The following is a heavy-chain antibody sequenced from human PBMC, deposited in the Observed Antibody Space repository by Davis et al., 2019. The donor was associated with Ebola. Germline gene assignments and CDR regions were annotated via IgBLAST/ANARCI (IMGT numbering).Heavy chain of an antibody. CDR3: AKERYSGGVCYDF. CDR1: GFSFDDHT. J-gene: IGHJ4*01. CDR2: ITWNGGST. V-gene: IGHV3-43*01. D-gene: IGHD2-8*02. Sequence: PGGSLRLSCAASGFSFDDHTMHWVRQVPGKGLEWVSLITWNGGSTSYVDSVKGRFTISRDNSRSSLYLQMNSLTTEDTAFYYCAKERYSGGVCYDFWGQGTLVTVSS.